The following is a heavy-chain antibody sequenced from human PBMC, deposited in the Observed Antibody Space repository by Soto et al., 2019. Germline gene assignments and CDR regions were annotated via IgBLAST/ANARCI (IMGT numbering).Heavy chain of an antibody. CDR3: ARVERQLWLRGGWFDP. V-gene: IGHV4-31*03. J-gene: IGHJ5*02. CDR2: IYYSGST. Sequence: PSETLSLTCTVSGGSISSGGYYWSWIRQHPGKGLEWIGYIYYSGSTNYNPSLKSRVTISVDTSKNQFSLKLSSVTAADTAVYYCARVERQLWLRGGWFDPWGQGTLVTVSS. D-gene: IGHD5-18*01. CDR1: GGSISSGGYY.